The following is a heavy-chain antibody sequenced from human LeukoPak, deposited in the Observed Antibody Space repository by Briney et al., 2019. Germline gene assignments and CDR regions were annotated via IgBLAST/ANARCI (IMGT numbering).Heavy chain of an antibody. CDR3: ARRLRAVSNTMVWGPADAFDI. Sequence: PGESLKISCKASGYNFADYWIGWVRQTPGKGLEWMGIIYPDDSETKNSPSFEGQVTISVDESTSTAYLQWSSLKASDTAVYYCARRLRAVSNTMVWGPADAFDIWGQGTTVTVSS. D-gene: IGHD3-10*01. J-gene: IGHJ3*02. V-gene: IGHV5-51*01. CDR1: GYNFADYW. CDR2: IYPDDSET.